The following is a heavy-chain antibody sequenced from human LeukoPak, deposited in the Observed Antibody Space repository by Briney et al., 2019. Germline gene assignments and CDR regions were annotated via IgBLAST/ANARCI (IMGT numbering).Heavy chain of an antibody. CDR3: ARVDIAARVPDY. CDR1: GYTFTGYY. J-gene: IGHJ4*02. Sequence: GASVKVSCKATGYTFTGYYMHWVRQAPGQGLEWMGWINPNSGGTNYAQKFQGRVTMTRDTSISTAYMELSRLRSDDTAVYYCARVDIAARVPDYWGQGTLVTVSS. D-gene: IGHD6-6*01. CDR2: INPNSGGT. V-gene: IGHV1-2*02.